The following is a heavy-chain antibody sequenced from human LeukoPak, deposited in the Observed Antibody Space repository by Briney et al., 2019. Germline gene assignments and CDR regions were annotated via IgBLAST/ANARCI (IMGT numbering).Heavy chain of an antibody. V-gene: IGHV3-74*01. Sequence: GGSLRLSCAASGFTFSSYWMHWVRQAPGKGLVWVSRINTDGSSTSYADSVKGRFTISRDSAKNTLYLQMNSLRAEDTAVHYCARVGYGGTWYVDYWGQGTLVTVSS. D-gene: IGHD6-13*01. J-gene: IGHJ4*02. CDR2: INTDGSST. CDR3: ARVGYGGTWYVDY. CDR1: GFTFSSYW.